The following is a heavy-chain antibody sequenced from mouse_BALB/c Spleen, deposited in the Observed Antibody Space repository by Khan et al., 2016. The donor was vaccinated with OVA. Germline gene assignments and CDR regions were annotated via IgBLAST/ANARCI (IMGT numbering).Heavy chain of an antibody. J-gene: IGHJ1*01. V-gene: IGHV3-8*02. CDR3: ATNYYGNSYWYFDV. Sequence: VQLKESGPSLVNPSQTLSLTCSVSGDSITSGYWNWIRKFPGNKLEYMGYINYSGSTYYNPSLKSRISITRDTSKNQFYLQLISVTTEDTATYFWATNYYGNSYWYFDVWGAGTTVTVSS. D-gene: IGHD1-1*01. CDR1: GDSITSGY. CDR2: INYSGST.